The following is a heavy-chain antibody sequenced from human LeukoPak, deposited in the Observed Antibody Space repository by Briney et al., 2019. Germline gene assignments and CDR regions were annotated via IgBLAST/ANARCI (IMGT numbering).Heavy chain of an antibody. V-gene: IGHV3-21*01. CDR1: GFTFSSYS. D-gene: IGHD3-22*01. CDR3: ARADYDSSGYYWSYYYYGMDV. J-gene: IGHJ6*02. Sequence: GGSLRLSCAASGFTFSSYSMNWVRQAPGKGLEWVSSISSSSSYIYYADSVKGRFTISRDNAKNSLYLQMNSLRAEDTAVYYCARADYDSSGYYWSYYYYGMDVWGQGTTVTVSS. CDR2: ISSSSSYI.